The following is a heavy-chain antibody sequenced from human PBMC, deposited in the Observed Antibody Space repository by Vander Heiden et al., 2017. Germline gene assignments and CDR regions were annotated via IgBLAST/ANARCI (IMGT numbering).Heavy chain of an antibody. CDR2: ISYDGSNQ. Sequence: QEQPVGSGGGVVPPGRSLSLSCAAYGFSFSNYGMHGVRQAPGKGLEWVALISYDGSNQNYADSVKGRFTISRDNSKNTLYLQMNSLRAEDTAIYYCAKDWKWEQLYYGMNVWGQGTTVTVAS. CDR3: AKDWKWEQLYYGMNV. D-gene: IGHD1-26*01. CDR1: GFSFSNYG. J-gene: IGHJ6*02. V-gene: IGHV3-30*18.